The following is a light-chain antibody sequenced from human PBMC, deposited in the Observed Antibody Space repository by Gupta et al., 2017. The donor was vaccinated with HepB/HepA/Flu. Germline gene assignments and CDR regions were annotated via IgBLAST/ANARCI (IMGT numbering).Light chain of an antibody. V-gene: IGKV3-11*01. CDR2: DTS. J-gene: IGKJ4*01. CDR1: QSVSIY. CDR3: QQRSNWPLT. Sequence: EIVLTQSPATLSWSPGERATLSCRASQSVSIYLAWYQQKPGQTPRLLIYDTSNRATGIPARFSGRGSGTDFTLTISSLEPEDFAVYYCQQRSNWPLTFGGGSKVEIK.